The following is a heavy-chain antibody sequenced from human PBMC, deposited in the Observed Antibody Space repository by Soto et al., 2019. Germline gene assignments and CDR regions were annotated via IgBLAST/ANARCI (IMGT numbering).Heavy chain of an antibody. CDR2: IRSKANSYAT. D-gene: IGHD2-15*01. CDR1: GFTFSGSA. V-gene: IGHV3-73*01. CDR3: TRLDCSGGSCYWRAFDI. Sequence: GGSLRLSCAASGFTFSGSAMHWVRQASGKGLEWVGRIRSKANSYATAYAASVKGRFTISRDDSKNTAYLQMNSLKTEDTAVYYCTRLDCSGGSCYWRAFDIWGQGTMVTVSS. J-gene: IGHJ3*02.